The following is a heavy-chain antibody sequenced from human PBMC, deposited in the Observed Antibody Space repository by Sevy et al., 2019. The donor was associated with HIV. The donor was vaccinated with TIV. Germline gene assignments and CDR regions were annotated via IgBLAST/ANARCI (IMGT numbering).Heavy chain of an antibody. CDR3: ATLSGNYWGDWLDP. J-gene: IGHJ5*02. Sequence: GGSLRLSCVASAFTFSNDWMTWVRQAPGKGLEWVGHIRSATDGGTTDYAAPVKGRFTISRHDSKNTVYLEMNSLKIEDTGGYFCATLSGNYWGDWLDPWGQGTLVTVSS. V-gene: IGHV3-15*07. CDR2: IRSATDGGTT. CDR1: AFTFSNDW. D-gene: IGHD5-12*01.